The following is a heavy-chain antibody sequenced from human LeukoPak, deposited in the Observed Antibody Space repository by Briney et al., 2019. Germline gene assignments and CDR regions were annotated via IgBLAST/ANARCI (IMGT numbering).Heavy chain of an antibody. CDR2: IYYSGCT. V-gene: IGHV4-39*01. CDR1: GGSISSSSYY. Sequence: PSETLSLTCTVSGGSISSSSYYWGWIRQPPGKGLEWIGSIYYSGCTYYNPSLKSRVTISVDTSKNQFSLKLSSVTAADTAVYYCARHYTSVKNFDYWGQGTLVTASS. D-gene: IGHD6-19*01. CDR3: ARHYTSVKNFDY. J-gene: IGHJ4*02.